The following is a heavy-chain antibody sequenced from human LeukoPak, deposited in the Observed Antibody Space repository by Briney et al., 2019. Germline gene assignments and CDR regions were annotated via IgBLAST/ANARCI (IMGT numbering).Heavy chain of an antibody. V-gene: IGHV4-39*01. D-gene: IGHD3-22*01. CDR2: IYYSGST. CDR3: ARQGLIVRSPTWFDP. CDR1: GGSISSSSYY. Sequence: KPSETLSLTCTVSGGSISSSSYYWGWIRQPPGKGLEWIGSIYYSGSTYYNPSLKSRVTISVDTSKNQFSLKLSSVTAADTAAYYCARQGLIVRSPTWFDPWGQGTLVTVSS. J-gene: IGHJ5*02.